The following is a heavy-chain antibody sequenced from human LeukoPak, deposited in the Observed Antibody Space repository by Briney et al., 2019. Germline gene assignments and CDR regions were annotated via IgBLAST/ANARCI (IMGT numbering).Heavy chain of an antibody. CDR1: GGSISSYY. Sequence: PSETLSLTCTVSGGSISSYYWSWARQPPGKGLEWIGYIYYTGSTNYNPSLRSRVTMSVDTSKNQFSLKLSSVTAADTAVYYCAREPTGYFDYWGQGTLVTVSS. D-gene: IGHD1-1*01. J-gene: IGHJ4*02. V-gene: IGHV4-59*08. CDR2: IYYTGST. CDR3: AREPTGYFDY.